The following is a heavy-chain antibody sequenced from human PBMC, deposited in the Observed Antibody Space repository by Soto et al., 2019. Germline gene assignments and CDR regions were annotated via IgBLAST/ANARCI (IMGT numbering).Heavy chain of an antibody. CDR2: IYYSGST. J-gene: IGHJ4*02. CDR1: GGSISSYY. V-gene: IGHV4-59*01. Sequence: QVQLQESGPGLVKPSETLSLTCTVSGGSISSYYWSWIRQPPGKGLEWIGYIYYSGSTNYNPSLKRRVTISVDTSKNQFSLKLSSVTAADTAVYYCARTGYCSGGSCYQFDYWGQGTLVTVSS. CDR3: ARTGYCSGGSCYQFDY. D-gene: IGHD2-15*01.